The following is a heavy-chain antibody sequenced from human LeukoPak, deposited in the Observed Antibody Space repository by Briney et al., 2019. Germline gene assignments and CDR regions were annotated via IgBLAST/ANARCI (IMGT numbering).Heavy chain of an antibody. CDR3: ARGTPNSSGWYLLYRDIGGDYYYYYMDV. CDR2: IYHSGST. Sequence: SETLSLTCAVSGYSISSGYYWGWIRQPPGKGLEWIGSIYHSGSTYYNPSLKSRVTISVDTSKNQFSLKLSSVTAADTAVYYCARGTPNSSGWYLLYRDIGGDYYYYYMDVWGKGTTVTVSS. J-gene: IGHJ6*03. CDR1: GYSISSGYY. V-gene: IGHV4-38-2*01. D-gene: IGHD6-19*01.